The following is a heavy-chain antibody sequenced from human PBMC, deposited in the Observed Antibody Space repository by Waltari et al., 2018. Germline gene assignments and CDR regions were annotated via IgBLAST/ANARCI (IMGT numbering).Heavy chain of an antibody. D-gene: IGHD1-26*01. Sequence: EVQLVESGGGLVQRGGSLRLSCAASGFSFGSYGVNWVRQVPGKGLEWVAHISGGGYPIYYADSVKGRFTISRDNAKNSLFLQMNGLRAEDTAVYYCAPMGASRLTWTDWGQGTLVTVSS. CDR3: APMGASRLTWTD. CDR2: ISGGGYPI. CDR1: GFSFGSYG. J-gene: IGHJ4*02. V-gene: IGHV3-48*01.